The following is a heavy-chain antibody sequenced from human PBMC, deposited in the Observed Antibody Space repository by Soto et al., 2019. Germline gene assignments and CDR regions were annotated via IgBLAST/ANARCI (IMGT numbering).Heavy chain of an antibody. D-gene: IGHD3-10*01. V-gene: IGHV4-59*08. Sequence: SDPLPLTCTVFGGSIRSDHWSCILQTTGKGLEYIGYIYHTASSNYDPSLESRVTMSVDTSKNQVSLRLSSATAADKDVYYCASRGVRGDMSTFDFWGQGTMVTVS. CDR1: GGSIRSDH. CDR2: IYHTASS. CDR3: ASRGVRGDMSTFDF. J-gene: IGHJ3*01.